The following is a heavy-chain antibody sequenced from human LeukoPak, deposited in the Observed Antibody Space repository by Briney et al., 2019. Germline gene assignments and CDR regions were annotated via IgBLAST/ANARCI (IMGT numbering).Heavy chain of an antibody. D-gene: IGHD5-18*01. Sequence: GASVKVSCKASGYTFNNYNMHWVRQAPGQGLEWMGIINPSGGGTSYAQKFQDRVTMTRDTSTSTVYMELSSLRSEDTAVYYCARARHVDTAMVFDYWGQGTLVTVSS. J-gene: IGHJ4*02. CDR2: INPSGGGT. CDR3: ARARHVDTAMVFDY. CDR1: GYTFNNYN. V-gene: IGHV1-46*02.